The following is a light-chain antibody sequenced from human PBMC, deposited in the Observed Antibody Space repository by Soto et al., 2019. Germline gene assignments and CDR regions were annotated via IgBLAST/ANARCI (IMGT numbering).Light chain of an antibody. CDR3: QQYYNLPVT. V-gene: IGKV1-33*01. CDR1: QDISNS. J-gene: IGKJ4*01. Sequence: DIQMTQSPSSLSASVGDRVTITCQASQDISNSLNWYQQKPGKAPKLLIYDASNLETGVPSRFSGTGSGTDITFTITSLQPEDIATYYCQQYYNLPVTFGGGTKVEIK. CDR2: DAS.